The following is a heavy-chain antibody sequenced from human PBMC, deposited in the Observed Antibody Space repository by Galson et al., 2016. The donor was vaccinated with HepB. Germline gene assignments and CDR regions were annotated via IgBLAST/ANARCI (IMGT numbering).Heavy chain of an antibody. J-gene: IGHJ4*02. D-gene: IGHD4-17*01. CDR2: FDPEDGKT. Sequence: SVKVSCKVSGYTLTEFSMHWVRQAPGKGLEWMGGFDPEDGKTIYAQKFQGRVTITADESTSTAYMELSSLKSEDTAVYYCATPHDYGDSISVRGYCDYWGQGTLVTVSS. CDR1: GYTLTEFS. CDR3: ATPHDYGDSISVRGYCDY. V-gene: IGHV1-24*01.